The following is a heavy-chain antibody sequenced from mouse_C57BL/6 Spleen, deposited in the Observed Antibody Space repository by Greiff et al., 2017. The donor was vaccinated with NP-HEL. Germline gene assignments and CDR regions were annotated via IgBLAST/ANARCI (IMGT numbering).Heavy chain of an antibody. V-gene: IGHV1-85*01. J-gene: IGHJ4*01. Sequence: QVQLKESGPELVKPGASVKLSCKASGYTFTSYDINWVKQRPGQGLEWIGWIYPRDGSTKYNEKFKGKATLTVDTSSSTAYMELHILTSDDSAVYFCARGTTVVARAMDYWGQGTSVTVSS. CDR3: ARGTTVVARAMDY. CDR2: IYPRDGST. D-gene: IGHD1-1*01. CDR1: GYTFTSYD.